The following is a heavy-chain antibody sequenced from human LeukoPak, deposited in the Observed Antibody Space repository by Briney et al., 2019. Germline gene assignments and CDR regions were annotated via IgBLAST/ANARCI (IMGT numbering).Heavy chain of an antibody. Sequence: PGGSLRLSSAASGFTFDDYGISWVRQAPGKGLEWVSGINWNGGSTGYADSVKGRFTISRDNAKNSLYLQMNSLRAEDTALYYCARDQSAGTPFDYWGQGTLVTVSS. CDR3: ARDQSAGTPFDY. CDR1: GFTFDDYG. D-gene: IGHD6-19*01. J-gene: IGHJ4*02. V-gene: IGHV3-20*03. CDR2: INWNGGST.